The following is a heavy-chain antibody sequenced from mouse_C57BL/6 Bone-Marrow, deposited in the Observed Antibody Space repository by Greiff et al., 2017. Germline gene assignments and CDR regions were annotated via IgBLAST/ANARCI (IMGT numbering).Heavy chain of an antibody. V-gene: IGHV1-82*01. Sequence: QVQLKQSGPELVKPGASVKISCKASGYAFSSSWMNWVKQRPGKGLEWIGRIYPGDGDTNYNGQFKGKATLTADKSSSTAYMQLSSLTSEDSAVYFCARFIYYGYYFDYWGQGTTLTVTS. CDR2: IYPGDGDT. CDR1: GYAFSSSW. D-gene: IGHD2-2*01. J-gene: IGHJ2*01. CDR3: ARFIYYGYYFDY.